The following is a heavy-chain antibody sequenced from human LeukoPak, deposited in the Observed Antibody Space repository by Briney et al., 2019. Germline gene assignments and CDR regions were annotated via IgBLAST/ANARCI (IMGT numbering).Heavy chain of an antibody. V-gene: IGHV3-23*01. J-gene: IGHJ4*02. CDR3: AKTSVRIAAAGNYYFDY. CDR2: INGGGTRT. CDR1: GFTFRNYA. Sequence: GGSLRLSCAASGFTFRNYAMTWVRQAPGKGLEWVSTINGGGTRTYYADSVKGRFTISRDNSKNTLYLQMNSLRAEDTAVYYCAKTSVRIAAAGNYYFDYWGQGTLVTVSS. D-gene: IGHD6-13*01.